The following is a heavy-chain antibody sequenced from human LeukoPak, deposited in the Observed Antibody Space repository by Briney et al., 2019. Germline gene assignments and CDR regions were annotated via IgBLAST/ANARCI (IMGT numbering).Heavy chain of an antibody. CDR1: GGSFSGYY. J-gene: IGHJ6*04. D-gene: IGHD3-16*02. V-gene: IGHV4-34*01. CDR3: ARVRVINFYYYGMDV. Sequence: SETLSLTCAVYGGSFSGYYWSWLRQPPGKGLEWVGEINHSGSTNYNPSLKSRVTISVDTSKNQFSLKLSSVTAADTAVYYRARVRVINFYYYGMDVWGKGTTVTVSS. CDR2: INHSGST.